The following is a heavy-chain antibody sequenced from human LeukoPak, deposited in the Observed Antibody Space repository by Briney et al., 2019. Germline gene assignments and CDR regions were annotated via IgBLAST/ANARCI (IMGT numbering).Heavy chain of an antibody. CDR1: GYTFTSYY. CDR2: INPSGGST. D-gene: IGHD2-2*01. CDR3: ARDACSSRICSAGGNWFDP. V-gene: IGHV1-46*01. Sequence: ASVKVSCKASGYTFTSYYMHWVRQAPGLGLEWMGIINPSGGSTNYAQKFQGRVTMTRDTSTSTVYMKLSSLRSEDTAVYYCARDACSSRICSAGGNWFDPWGQGTLVTVSP. J-gene: IGHJ5*02.